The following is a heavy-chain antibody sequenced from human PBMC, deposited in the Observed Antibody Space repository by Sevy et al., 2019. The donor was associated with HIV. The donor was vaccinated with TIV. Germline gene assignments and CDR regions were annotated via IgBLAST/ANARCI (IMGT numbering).Heavy chain of an antibody. Sequence: GGSLRLSCAASGFTFSSYGMHWVRQAPGKGLEWAAVIWYDGSNKYYADSVKGRFTISRDNSKNTLYLQMNSLRAEDTAVYYCARDRVSQFDYWGQGTLVTVSS. V-gene: IGHV3-33*01. CDR1: GFTFSSYG. CDR3: ARDRVSQFDY. J-gene: IGHJ4*02. CDR2: IWYDGSNK. D-gene: IGHD6-13*01.